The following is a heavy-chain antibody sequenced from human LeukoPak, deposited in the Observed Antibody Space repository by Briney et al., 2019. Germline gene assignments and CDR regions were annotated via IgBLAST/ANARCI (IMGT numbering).Heavy chain of an antibody. CDR2: MNPNSGNT. CDR1: GYTFTSYD. Sequence: ALVKVSCKASGYTFTSYDINWVRQATGQGLEWMGWMNPNSGNTGYAQKFQGRVTITRNTSISTAYMELSSLRSEDTAVYYCARAMGTDAFDIWGQGTMVTVSS. V-gene: IGHV1-8*03. J-gene: IGHJ3*02. D-gene: IGHD7-27*01. CDR3: ARAMGTDAFDI.